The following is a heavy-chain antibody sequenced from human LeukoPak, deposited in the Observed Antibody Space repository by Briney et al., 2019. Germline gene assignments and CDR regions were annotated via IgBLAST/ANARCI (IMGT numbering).Heavy chain of an antibody. Sequence: GSLRLSCAASGFTFSSYEMNWIRQPPGKGLEWIGEINHSGSTNYNPSLKSRVTISVDTSKNQFSLKLSSVTAADTAVYYCARGLSTRVRGVISNWFDPWGQGTLVTVSS. CDR3: ARGLSTRVRGVISNWFDP. CDR1: GFTFSSYE. D-gene: IGHD3-10*01. CDR2: INHSGST. V-gene: IGHV4-34*01. J-gene: IGHJ5*02.